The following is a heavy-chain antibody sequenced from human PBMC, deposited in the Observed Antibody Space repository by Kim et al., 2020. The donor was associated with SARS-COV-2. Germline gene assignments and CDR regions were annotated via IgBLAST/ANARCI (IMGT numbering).Heavy chain of an antibody. J-gene: IGHJ6*02. CDR1: GFTFDDYG. CDR2: INWNGGST. CDR3: ARNGRDYYGSGAYVMDV. D-gene: IGHD3-10*01. Sequence: GGSLRLSCAASGFTFDDYGMSWVRQAPGKGLEWVSGINWNGGSTGYADSVKGRFTISRDNAKNSLYLQMNSLRAEDTALYHCARNGRDYYGSGAYVMDVCGQGTTVTVSS. V-gene: IGHV3-20*01.